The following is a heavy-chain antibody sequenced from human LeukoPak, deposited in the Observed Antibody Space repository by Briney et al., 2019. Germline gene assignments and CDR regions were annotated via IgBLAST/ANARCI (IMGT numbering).Heavy chain of an antibody. CDR2: IYYNGNT. V-gene: IGHV4-59*01. J-gene: IGHJ4*02. CDR3: ARDYPPSGWHY. D-gene: IGHD6-19*01. Sequence: ASETLSLTCTVSGGSISSYYWSWIRQPPGKGLEWIGYIYYNGNTNYNPSLKSRVIISVDTSKNQFSLKLTSVTAADTAVYYCARDYPPSGWHYWGQGTLVTVSS. CDR1: GGSISSYY.